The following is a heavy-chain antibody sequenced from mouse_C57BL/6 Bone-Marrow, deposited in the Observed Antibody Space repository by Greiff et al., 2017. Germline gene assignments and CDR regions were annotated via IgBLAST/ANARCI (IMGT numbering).Heavy chain of an antibody. Sequence: QFQLQQSGPGLVQPSQSLSITCTVSGFSLTSYGVHWVSQSPGKGLAWLGVIWSGGSTDYNAAFISRLRISKDNSKSQVFLNRSSLQADDTAIYYCASLYDGGAYWGQGTLVTVSA. CDR1: GFSLTSYG. D-gene: IGHD2-3*01. V-gene: IGHV2-2*01. J-gene: IGHJ3*01. CDR3: ASLYDGGAY. CDR2: IWSGGST.